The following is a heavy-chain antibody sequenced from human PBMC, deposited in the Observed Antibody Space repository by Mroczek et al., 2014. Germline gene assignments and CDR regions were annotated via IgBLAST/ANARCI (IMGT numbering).Heavy chain of an antibody. V-gene: IGHV4-61*02. CDR3: ARDLFGLLDYDFWSGRGWFDP. CDR1: GGSISSGSYY. J-gene: IGHJ5*02. Sequence: QVQLQESGPGLVKPSQTLSLTCTVSGGSISSGSYYWSWIRQPAGKGLEWIGRIYTSGSTNYNPSLKSRVTMSVDTSKNQFSLKLSSVTAADTAVYYCARDLFGLLDYDFWSGRGWFDPGAREPWSPSPQ. D-gene: IGHD3-3*01. CDR2: IYTSGST.